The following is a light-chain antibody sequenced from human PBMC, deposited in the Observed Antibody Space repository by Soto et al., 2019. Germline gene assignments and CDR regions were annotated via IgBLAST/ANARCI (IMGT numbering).Light chain of an antibody. Sequence: QSVLTQTPSASGSRGQSVTISCTGTSSDIGAYDSVSWYQHHPGKAPRALIYEVSKRPSGVPDRFSGSKSGNTASLTVSGLQAEDEAEYFCCSSAPESTYVFGTGTKVTVL. V-gene: IGLV2-8*01. CDR3: CSSAPESTYV. CDR1: SSDIGAYDS. J-gene: IGLJ1*01. CDR2: EVS.